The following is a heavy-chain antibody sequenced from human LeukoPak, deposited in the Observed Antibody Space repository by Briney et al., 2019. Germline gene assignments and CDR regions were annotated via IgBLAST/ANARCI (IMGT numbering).Heavy chain of an antibody. V-gene: IGHV3-21*01. CDR2: ISGGGTYI. CDR3: ARDVRGNYYNF. Sequence: GGSLRLSCAASGFTFSSYTMNWVRQAPGKGLEWVASISGGGTYIYYVDSVKGRFTISRDNAKNSLFLQMSSLRAEDTAVYYCARDVRGNYYNFWGQGALVTVSS. CDR1: GFTFSSYT. D-gene: IGHD1-26*01. J-gene: IGHJ4*02.